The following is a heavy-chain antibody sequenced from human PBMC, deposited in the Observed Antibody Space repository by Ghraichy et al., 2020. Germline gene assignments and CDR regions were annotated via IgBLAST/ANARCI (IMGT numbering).Heavy chain of an antibody. V-gene: IGHV3-23*01. Sequence: GGSLRLSCAASGFTFSSYAMSWVRQAPGKGLEWVSAISGSGGSTYYADSVRGRFTISRDNSKNTLYLQMNSLRAEDTAVYYCATSNTRGRYFDLWGRGTLVTVSS. J-gene: IGHJ2*01. CDR3: ATSNTRGRYFDL. CDR2: ISGSGGST. CDR1: GFTFSSYA. D-gene: IGHD1-26*01.